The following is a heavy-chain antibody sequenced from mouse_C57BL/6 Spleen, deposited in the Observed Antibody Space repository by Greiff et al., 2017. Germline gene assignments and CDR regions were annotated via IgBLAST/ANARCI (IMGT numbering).Heavy chain of an antibody. CDR3: ARDRDDGAWFAY. J-gene: IGHJ3*01. D-gene: IGHD2-3*01. CDR1: GFTFSSYA. Sequence: EVKLEESGGGLVKPGGSLKLSCAASGFTFSSYAMSWVRQTPEKRLEWVATISDGGSYTYYPDNVKGRFTISRDNAKNKLYLQMSHLKSEDTAMYYCARDRDDGAWFAYWGQGTLVTVSA. CDR2: ISDGGSYT. V-gene: IGHV5-4*01.